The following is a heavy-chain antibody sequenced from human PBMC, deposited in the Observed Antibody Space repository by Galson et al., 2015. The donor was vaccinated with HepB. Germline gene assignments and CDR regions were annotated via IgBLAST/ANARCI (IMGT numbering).Heavy chain of an antibody. CDR1: GFTFRDYF. CDR3: AGPLGRDGYNYGISY. D-gene: IGHD5-24*01. Sequence: SLRLSCAASGFTFRDYFMSWIRQAPGKGLEWVSYISSSSPYYTNYADSVTGRFTISRDNAKNSLYLEMNSLRAEDTAVYYCAGPLGRDGYNYGISYWGQGTLVTVSS. CDR2: ISSSSPYYT. J-gene: IGHJ4*02. V-gene: IGHV3-11*06.